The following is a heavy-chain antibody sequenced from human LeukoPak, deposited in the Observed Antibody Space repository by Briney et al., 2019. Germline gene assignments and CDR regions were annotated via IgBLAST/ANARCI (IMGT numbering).Heavy chain of an antibody. Sequence: ASVKVSCKASGYTFTSYYMHWVRQAPGQGLEWMGIINPSGGSTSYAQKFRGRVTMTRDMSTSTVYMELSSLRSEDTAVYYCARALTYYYDSSGYYANWGQGTLVTVSS. D-gene: IGHD3-22*01. CDR2: INPSGGST. CDR3: ARALTYYYDSSGYYAN. CDR1: GYTFTSYY. V-gene: IGHV1-46*01. J-gene: IGHJ4*02.